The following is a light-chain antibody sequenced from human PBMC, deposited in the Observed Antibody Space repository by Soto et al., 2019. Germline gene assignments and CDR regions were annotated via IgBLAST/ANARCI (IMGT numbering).Light chain of an antibody. V-gene: IGLV2-11*01. CDR1: NSDVGGYNY. CDR3: CSYVDTDTWV. J-gene: IGLJ3*02. Sequence: QSALTQPRSVSGSPGQSVTISCTGTNSDVGGYNYVSWYQQYPGKAPKPMISGVSERPSGVPDRFSESKSGNTASLTISRLQAEDEADYYCCSYVDTDTWVFGGGTKVTVL. CDR2: GVS.